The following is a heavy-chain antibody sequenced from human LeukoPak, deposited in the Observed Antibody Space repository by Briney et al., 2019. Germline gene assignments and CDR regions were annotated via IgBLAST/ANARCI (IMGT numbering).Heavy chain of an antibody. J-gene: IGHJ4*02. Sequence: SETLSLTCTVSGGSISSSSYYWGWIRQPPGKGLEWIGSIYYSGSTYYNPSLKSRVTISVDTSKNQFSLKLSSVTAADTAVYYCAQQDSSSAEVDYWGQGTLVTVSS. CDR2: IYYSGST. CDR1: GGSISSSSYY. CDR3: AQQDSSSAEVDY. V-gene: IGHV4-39*07. D-gene: IGHD6-6*01.